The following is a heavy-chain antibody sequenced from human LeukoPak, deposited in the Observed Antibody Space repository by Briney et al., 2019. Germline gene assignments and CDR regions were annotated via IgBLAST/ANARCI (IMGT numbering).Heavy chain of an antibody. D-gene: IGHD6-19*01. CDR2: INPNSGGT. CDR3: ARTSGWYRTDWFDP. CDR1: GYTFTGYY. Sequence: ASVTVSCTASGYTFTGYYMHWVRQAPGQGLEWMGWINPNSGGTNYAQKFQGRVTMTRDTSISTAYMELSRLRSDDTAVYYCARTSGWYRTDWFDPWGQGTLVTVSS. V-gene: IGHV1-2*02. J-gene: IGHJ5*02.